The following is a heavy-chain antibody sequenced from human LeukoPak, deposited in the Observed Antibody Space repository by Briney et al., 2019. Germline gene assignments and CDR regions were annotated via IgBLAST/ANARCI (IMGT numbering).Heavy chain of an antibody. J-gene: IGHJ4*02. Sequence: IPGGSLRLSCAASGFTFSSFAMTWVRQAPGKGLEWVSSISSSSHYIYYADSVKGRFTISRDNAKNSLYLQMNSLRAEDTAVYYCARGGYNFWSGQSDCWGQGTLVTVSS. CDR3: ARGGYNFWSGQSDC. CDR2: ISSSSHYI. V-gene: IGHV3-21*01. D-gene: IGHD3-3*01. CDR1: GFTFSSFA.